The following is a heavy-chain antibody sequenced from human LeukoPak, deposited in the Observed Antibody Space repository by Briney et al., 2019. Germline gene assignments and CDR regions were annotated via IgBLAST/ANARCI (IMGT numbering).Heavy chain of an antibody. CDR3: AILRWYGAFDI. J-gene: IGHJ3*02. D-gene: IGHD4-23*01. CDR2: IFHRGGT. V-gene: IGHV4-30-4*01. Sequence: SETLSLTCTVSNDSISSGDYYWNWIRQPPGKGLEWIGYIFHRGGTSYNPSLKSRILFSVDTSQNQFSLKLNSVTAADTAVYYCAILRWYGAFDIWGQGTMVTVSS. CDR1: NDSISSGDYY.